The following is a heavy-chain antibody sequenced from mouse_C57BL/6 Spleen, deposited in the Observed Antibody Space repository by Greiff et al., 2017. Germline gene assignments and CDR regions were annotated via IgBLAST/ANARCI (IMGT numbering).Heavy chain of an antibody. CDR1: GFTFSDYG. CDR2: ISSGSSTI. J-gene: IGHJ4*01. V-gene: IGHV5-17*01. Sequence: EVHLVESGGGLVKPGGSLKLSCAASGFTFSDYGMHWVRQAPEQGLEWVAYISSGSSTIYYADTVKGRFTLSRDTAKNTLFLQLTSLRSEDTAMYYCARWGVRHGYAMDYWGQGTSVTVSA. CDR3: ARWGVRHGYAMDY. D-gene: IGHD2-14*01.